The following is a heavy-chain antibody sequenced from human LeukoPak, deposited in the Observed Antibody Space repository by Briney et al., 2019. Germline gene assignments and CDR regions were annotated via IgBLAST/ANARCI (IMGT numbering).Heavy chain of an antibody. CDR2: ISSSSSYI. Sequence: GGSLRLSCVASGFFFDDYGMHWVRQVPGKGLEWVSSISSSSSYIYYADSVKGRFTISRDNAKNSLYLQMNSLRAEDTAVYYCASPRGYGNAFDIWGQGTMVTVSS. J-gene: IGHJ3*02. V-gene: IGHV3-21*01. CDR3: ASPRGYGNAFDI. D-gene: IGHD5-12*01. CDR1: GFFFDDYG.